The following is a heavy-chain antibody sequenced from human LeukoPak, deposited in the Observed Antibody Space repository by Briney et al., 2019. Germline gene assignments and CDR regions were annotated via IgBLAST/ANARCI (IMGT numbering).Heavy chain of an antibody. Sequence: GGSLRLSCAASGFTFSSYGMHWVRQAPGKGLEWVAVISYDGSNKYYADSVKGRFTISRDNSKNTLYLQTNSLRAEDTAVYYCAKVFPYIPNYYDSSGYFDFDYWGQGTLVTVSS. CDR1: GFTFSSYG. CDR2: ISYDGSNK. J-gene: IGHJ4*02. V-gene: IGHV3-30*18. CDR3: AKVFPYIPNYYDSSGYFDFDY. D-gene: IGHD3-22*01.